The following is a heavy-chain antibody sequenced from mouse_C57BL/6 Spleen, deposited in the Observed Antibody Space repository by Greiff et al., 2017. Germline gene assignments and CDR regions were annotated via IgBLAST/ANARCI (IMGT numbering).Heavy chain of an antibody. J-gene: IGHJ3*01. CDR2: SYPGDGDT. CDR1: GYAFSSSW. Sequence: VQLQQSGPELVKPGASVKISCKASGYAFSSSWMNWVKQRPGKGLEWIGRSYPGDGDTNYNGKFKGKATLTADKSSSTAYMQLSSLTSEDSAVYFCARDSNCAYWGQGTLVTVSA. D-gene: IGHD2-5*01. CDR3: ARDSNCAY. V-gene: IGHV1-82*01.